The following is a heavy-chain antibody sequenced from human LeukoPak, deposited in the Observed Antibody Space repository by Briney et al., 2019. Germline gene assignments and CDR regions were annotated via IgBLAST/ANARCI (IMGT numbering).Heavy chain of an antibody. Sequence: GGSLRLSCAGSGFTFSDAWMGWVRQAPGKGLEWVSYIYSSSSTIYYADSVKGRFTISRDNAKNSLYLQMDSLRDEDTAVYYCARDLRGDYWGQGTLVTVSS. CDR2: IYSSSSTI. V-gene: IGHV3-48*02. CDR1: GFTFSDAW. J-gene: IGHJ4*02. CDR3: ARDLRGDY.